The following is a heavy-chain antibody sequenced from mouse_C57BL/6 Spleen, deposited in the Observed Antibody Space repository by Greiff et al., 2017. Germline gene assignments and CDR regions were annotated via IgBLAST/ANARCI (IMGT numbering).Heavy chain of an antibody. D-gene: IGHD4-1*01. CDR2: ISGGGGNT. V-gene: IGHV5-9*01. CDR1: GFTFSSYT. J-gene: IGHJ2*01. Sequence: EVKLMESGGGLVKPGGSLKLSCAASGFTFSSYTMSWVRQTPEKRLEWVATISGGGGNTYYPDSVKGRFTISRDNAKNTLYLQRSRLRSEVTALYYCARHELVPYYLDYWGQGTTLTVSS. CDR3: ARHELVPYYLDY.